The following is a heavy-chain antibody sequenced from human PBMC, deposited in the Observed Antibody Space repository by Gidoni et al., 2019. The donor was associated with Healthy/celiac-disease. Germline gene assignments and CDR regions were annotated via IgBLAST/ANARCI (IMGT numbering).Heavy chain of an antibody. Sequence: QVQLVQSGGGVVQPGRSLRLSCAASGFTFSRYGMHWVRQAPGKGLEWVAVISYDGSNKYYADSVKGRFTISRDNSKNTLYLQMNSLRAEDTAVYYCAKPLGRRASYYYYMDVWGKGTTVTVSS. CDR2: ISYDGSNK. CDR1: GFTFSRYG. D-gene: IGHD1-26*01. J-gene: IGHJ6*03. V-gene: IGHV3-30*18. CDR3: AKPLGRRASYYYYMDV.